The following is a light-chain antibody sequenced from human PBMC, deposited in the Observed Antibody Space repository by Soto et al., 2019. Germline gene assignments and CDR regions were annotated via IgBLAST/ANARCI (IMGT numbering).Light chain of an antibody. Sequence: EIVMTQSPATLSVSPVERATLSCRASQSVSSNLAWYQQKPGQAPRLLIYDASARATGIPARFSGSGSGTEFTLTISSLQSEDFAVYYCQQYGSSGTFGQGTKV. CDR3: QQYGSSGT. CDR1: QSVSSN. J-gene: IGKJ1*01. CDR2: DAS. V-gene: IGKV3D-15*01.